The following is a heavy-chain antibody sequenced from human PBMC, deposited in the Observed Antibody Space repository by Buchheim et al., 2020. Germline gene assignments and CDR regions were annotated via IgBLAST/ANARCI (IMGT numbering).Heavy chain of an antibody. CDR1: GGSISSYY. CDR3: ARRPYCSSTSCYTILYYFDY. J-gene: IGHJ4*02. CDR2: IYYSGST. Sequence: QVQLQESGPGLVKPSETLSLPCTVSGGSISSYYWSWIRQPPGKGLEWIGYIYYSGSTYYNPSLKSRVTISVDTSKNQFSLKLSSVTAADTAVYYCARRPYCSSTSCYTILYYFDYWGQGTL. V-gene: IGHV4-59*12. D-gene: IGHD2-2*02.